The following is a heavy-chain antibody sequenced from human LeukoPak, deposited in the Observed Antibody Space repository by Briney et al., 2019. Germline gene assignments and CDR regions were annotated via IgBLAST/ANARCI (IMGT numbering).Heavy chain of an antibody. CDR3: ARDWREKSDYYDSRGYYNILDY. Sequence: GASVKVSCKASGYTFTSYYMHWVRQAPGQGLEWMGIINPSGGSTSYAQKFQGRVTMTRDTSTSTVYMELSSLRSEDTAVYYCARDWREKSDYYDSRGYYNILDYWGQGTLVTVSS. J-gene: IGHJ4*02. V-gene: IGHV1-46*01. CDR1: GYTFTSYY. D-gene: IGHD3-22*01. CDR2: INPSGGST.